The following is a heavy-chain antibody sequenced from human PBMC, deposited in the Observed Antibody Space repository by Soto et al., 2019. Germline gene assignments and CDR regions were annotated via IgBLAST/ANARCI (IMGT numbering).Heavy chain of an antibody. D-gene: IGHD3-10*01. J-gene: IGHJ6*03. CDR3: ATVPFQTMVRGVTDYYYYYMDV. V-gene: IGHV1-24*01. CDR1: GYTLTELS. CDR2: FDPEDGET. Sequence: ASVKVSCKVSGYTLTELSMHWVRQAPGKGLERMGGFDPEDGETIYAQKFQGRVTMTEDTSTDTAYMELSSLRSEDTAVYYCATVPFQTMVRGVTDYYYYYMDVWGKGTTVTVSS.